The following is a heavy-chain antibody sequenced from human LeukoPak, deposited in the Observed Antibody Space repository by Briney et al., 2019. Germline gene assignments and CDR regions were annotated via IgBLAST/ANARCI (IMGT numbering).Heavy chain of an antibody. D-gene: IGHD5-24*01. CDR1: GFTFDDYG. CDR2: INWNGGST. Sequence: GGSLRLSCAASGFTFDDYGMSWVRQAPGKGLEWVSGINWNGGSTGYADSVKGRFTISRDNAKNSLYLQMNSLRAEDTALYYCARDSRDGYNYEFDYWGQGTLVTLSS. J-gene: IGHJ4*02. V-gene: IGHV3-20*04. CDR3: ARDSRDGYNYEFDY.